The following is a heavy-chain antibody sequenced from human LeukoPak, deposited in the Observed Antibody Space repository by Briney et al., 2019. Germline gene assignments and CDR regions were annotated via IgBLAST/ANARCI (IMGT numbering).Heavy chain of an antibody. D-gene: IGHD3-10*01. CDR3: ARAPMLRGLHGMDV. CDR2: IIPIFGTA. Sequence: SVKVSCKASGGTFSSYAITWVRQAPGQGLEWMGGIIPIFGTANYAQKFQGRVTITADESTSTAYMELSSQRSEDTAVYYCARAPMLRGLHGMDVWGQGTTVTVSS. CDR1: GGTFSSYA. J-gene: IGHJ6*02. V-gene: IGHV1-69*13.